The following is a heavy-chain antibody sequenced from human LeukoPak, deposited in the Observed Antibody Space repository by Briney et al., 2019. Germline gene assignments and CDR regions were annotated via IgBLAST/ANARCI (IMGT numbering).Heavy chain of an antibody. CDR3: ARGTYYDSSGYSGVRLFDY. J-gene: IGHJ4*02. D-gene: IGHD3-22*01. V-gene: IGHV1-46*01. Sequence: GASVKVSCKASGYTFTSYYMHWVRQAPGQGLEWMGIINPSGGSTSYAQKFQGRVTMTRDTSTSTVYMELSSLRSEDTAVYYCARGTYYDSSGYSGVRLFDYWGQGTLVTVSS. CDR2: INPSGGST. CDR1: GYTFTSYY.